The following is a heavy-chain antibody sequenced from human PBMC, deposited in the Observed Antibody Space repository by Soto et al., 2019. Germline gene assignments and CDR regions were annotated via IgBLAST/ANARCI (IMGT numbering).Heavy chain of an antibody. Sequence: QVQLVQSGAEVKKPGSSVKVSCKASGGTFSSYAISWVRQAPGQGLEWMGGIIPIFGTANYAQKFQGRVTITADESTSTAYMELRSLRSEDTAVYYCARGRTYCSGGSCYSIDPWGQGTLVTVSS. CDR2: IIPIFGTA. V-gene: IGHV1-69*12. CDR3: ARGRTYCSGGSCYSIDP. D-gene: IGHD2-15*01. CDR1: GGTFSSYA. J-gene: IGHJ5*02.